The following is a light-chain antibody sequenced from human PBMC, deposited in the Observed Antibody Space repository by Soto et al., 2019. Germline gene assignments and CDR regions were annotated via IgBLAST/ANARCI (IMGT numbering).Light chain of an antibody. V-gene: IGKV3-20*01. Sequence: EIVLTQSPGTLSLSPGERATLSCRASQRVSSCYLAWYQQKPGQAPRLLIYGASSRATGIPDRFSGSGSGTDFMLTISRLEPEDFAVYYCQQYGSSPDTFGRGTKLEIK. J-gene: IGKJ2*01. CDR1: QRVSSCY. CDR2: GAS. CDR3: QQYGSSPDT.